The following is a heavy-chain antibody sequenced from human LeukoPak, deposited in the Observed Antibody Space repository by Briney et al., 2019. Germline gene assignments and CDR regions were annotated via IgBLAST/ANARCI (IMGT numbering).Heavy chain of an antibody. J-gene: IGHJ3*01. V-gene: IGHV4-39*07. CDR3: AKSTYYYDTFVNAFDL. CDR1: GGSVSSTHY. D-gene: IGHD3-22*01. Sequence: SQTLSLTCSVSGGSVSSTHYWGWIRQPPGKGLEWIGSIYYGGSTYYNASLRSRVTTSVDTSKNQFSLKLSSVTAADTAVYYCAKSTYYYDTFVNAFDLWGQGTVVTVSS. CDR2: IYYGGST.